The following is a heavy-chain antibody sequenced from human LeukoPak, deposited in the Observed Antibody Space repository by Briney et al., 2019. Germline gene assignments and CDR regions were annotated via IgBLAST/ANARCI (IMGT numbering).Heavy chain of an antibody. Sequence: GGSLRLSCAASGFTFSSYSMNWVRQAPGKGLEWISYIISTDNAIYYADSVKGRFTISRDNAKNSVYLQMNSLRAEDTAVYYCARDSSWSFDYWGQGTLVTVSS. CDR3: ARDSSWSFDY. CDR1: GFTFSSYS. D-gene: IGHD3-10*01. CDR2: IISTDNAI. V-gene: IGHV3-48*01. J-gene: IGHJ4*02.